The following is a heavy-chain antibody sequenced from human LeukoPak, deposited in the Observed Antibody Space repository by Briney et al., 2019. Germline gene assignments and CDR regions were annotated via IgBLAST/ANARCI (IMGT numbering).Heavy chain of an antibody. J-gene: IGHJ4*02. Sequence: ASVKVSCEASGYTFTGHYIHWVRQAPGQGLEWVGWIIAASSGTNFAQKFQGRVTMTWDTSTSTAHMVLSSLTPYDAAVFYCARQLGNYYRAFDYWGQGTLVTVSS. CDR3: ARQLGNYYRAFDY. V-gene: IGHV1-2*02. D-gene: IGHD1-26*01. CDR1: GYTFTGHY. CDR2: IIAASSGT.